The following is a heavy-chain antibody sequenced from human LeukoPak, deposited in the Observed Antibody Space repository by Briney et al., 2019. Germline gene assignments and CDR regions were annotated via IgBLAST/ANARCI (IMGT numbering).Heavy chain of an antibody. CDR3: ATRGGDFDWLL. D-gene: IGHD3-9*01. Sequence: SETLSLTCTVSGGSISSYYWSWIRQPPGKGLEWIGYIYYSGSTNYNPSLKSRVTISVDTSKNQFSLKLSSVTAADTAVYYCATRGGDFDWLLWGQGTLVTVSS. CDR1: GGSISSYY. CDR2: IYYSGST. J-gene: IGHJ4*02. V-gene: IGHV4-59*08.